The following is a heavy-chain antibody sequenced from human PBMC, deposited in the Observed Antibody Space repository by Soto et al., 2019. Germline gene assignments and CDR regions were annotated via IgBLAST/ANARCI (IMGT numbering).Heavy chain of an antibody. CDR2: IIPILGIA. CDR3: VYSCSRPRYYLDY. Sequence: SVKVSCKASGGTFSSYTISWVRQAPGQGLEWMGRIIPILGIANYAQKFQGRVTITADKSTSTAYMELSSLRSEDTAVYYCVYSCSRPRYYLDYWRQGTLVTVPS. J-gene: IGHJ4*02. CDR1: GGTFSSYT. V-gene: IGHV1-69*02. D-gene: IGHD6-6*01.